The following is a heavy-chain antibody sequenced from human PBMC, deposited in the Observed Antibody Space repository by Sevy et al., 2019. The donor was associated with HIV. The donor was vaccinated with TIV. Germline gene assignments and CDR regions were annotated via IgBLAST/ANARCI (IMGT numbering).Heavy chain of an antibody. CDR2: ISYDGSNK. J-gene: IGHJ6*02. CDR1: GFTFSSYA. D-gene: IGHD3-10*01. Sequence: GGSLRLSCAASGFTFSSYAMHWVRQAPGKGLEWVAVISYDGSNKYYADSVKGRFTISRDNSKNTLYLQKNSLRAEDTAVYYCARDSNGSGSYWYYYYGMDVWGQGTTVTVSS. CDR3: ARDSNGSGSYWYYYYGMDV. V-gene: IGHV3-30-3*01.